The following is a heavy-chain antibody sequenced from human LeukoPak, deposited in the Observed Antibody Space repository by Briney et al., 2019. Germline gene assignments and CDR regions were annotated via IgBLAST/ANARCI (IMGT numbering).Heavy chain of an antibody. V-gene: IGHV3-48*03. J-gene: IGHJ4*02. D-gene: IGHD3-10*01. Sequence: PGGSLRLSCAASGFTYSSYEMNWVRQAPGKGLEWVSYISSGGSTIYYADSVKGRFTISRDNAKNSLYLQMNSLRVEDTALYYCARDSRGLSVHFDYWGQGTLVTVSS. CDR3: ARDSRGLSVHFDY. CDR2: ISSGGSTI. CDR1: GFTYSSYE.